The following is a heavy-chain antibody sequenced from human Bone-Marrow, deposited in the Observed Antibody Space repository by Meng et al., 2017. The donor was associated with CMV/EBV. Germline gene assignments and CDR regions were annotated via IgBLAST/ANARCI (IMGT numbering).Heavy chain of an antibody. CDR1: GYTFTGYY. Sequence: ASVKVSCKASGYTFTGYYMHWVRQAPGQGLEWMGWINPNSGGTNYAQKFQGRVTMTRDTSISTAYMELSRLRSDDTAVYYCATGARVVPAAIRHFQHWGQGTLVTVSS. V-gene: IGHV1-2*02. CDR3: ATGARVVPAAIRHFQH. CDR2: INPNSGGT. D-gene: IGHD2-2*02. J-gene: IGHJ1*01.